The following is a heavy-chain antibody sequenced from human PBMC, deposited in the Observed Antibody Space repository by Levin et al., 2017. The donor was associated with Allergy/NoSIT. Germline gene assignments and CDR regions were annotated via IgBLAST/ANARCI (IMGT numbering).Heavy chain of an antibody. V-gene: IGHV3-53*01. D-gene: IGHD4-11*01. J-gene: IGHJ6*03. Sequence: AGGSLRLSCAASGFTVSSNYMSWVRQAPGKGLEWVSVIYSGGSTYYADSVKGRFTISRDNSKNTLYLQMNSLRAEDTAVYYCAREPSGTTIKIGHYMDVWGKGTTVTVSS. CDR3: AREPSGTTIKIGHYMDV. CDR2: IYSGGST. CDR1: GFTVSSNY.